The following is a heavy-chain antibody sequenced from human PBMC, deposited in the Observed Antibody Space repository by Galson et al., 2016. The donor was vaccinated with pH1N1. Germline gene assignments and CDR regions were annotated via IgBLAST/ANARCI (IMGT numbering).Heavy chain of an antibody. CDR1: GSSISSGYY. Sequence: ETLSLTCTVSGSSISSGYYWGWIRQPPGKGLEWIGSVFQSGSTYYNPSLKSRVTISLDTSKNQFSLKLHSVTAADTAVYYCATRMEGAVLEYFQEWGQGTLVTVSS. V-gene: IGHV4-38-2*02. CDR2: VFQSGST. J-gene: IGHJ1*01. D-gene: IGHD1-26*01. CDR3: ATRMEGAVLEYFQE.